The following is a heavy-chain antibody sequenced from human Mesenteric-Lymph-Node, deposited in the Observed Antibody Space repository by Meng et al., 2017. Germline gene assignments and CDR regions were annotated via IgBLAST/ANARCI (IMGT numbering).Heavy chain of an antibody. J-gene: IGHJ4*02. CDR3: ARESRDRGFDY. D-gene: IGHD3-22*01. Sequence: ASVKVSCKASGYTFTSYYMHWVRQAPGQGLEWMGIINPSGGSTSYAQKFQGRVTMTRDNAKNSLYLQMNSLRAEDTAVYYCARESRDRGFDYWGQGTLVTVSS. CDR1: GYTFTSYY. V-gene: IGHV1-46*01. CDR2: INPSGGST.